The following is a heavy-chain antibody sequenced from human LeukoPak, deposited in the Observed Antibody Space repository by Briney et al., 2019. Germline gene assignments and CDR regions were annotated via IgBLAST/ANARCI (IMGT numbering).Heavy chain of an antibody. Sequence: PGGSLRLSCAASGFSFSNFWMHWGRQAPGEGLVWVSRISPDGSETTYADSAKGRFTISRDNAKNTLYLQLSSLRAEDTAVYYCARDMWGSFDYWGQGALVTVSS. CDR2: ISPDGSET. D-gene: IGHD7-27*01. CDR1: GFSFSNFW. J-gene: IGHJ4*02. CDR3: ARDMWGSFDY. V-gene: IGHV3-74*01.